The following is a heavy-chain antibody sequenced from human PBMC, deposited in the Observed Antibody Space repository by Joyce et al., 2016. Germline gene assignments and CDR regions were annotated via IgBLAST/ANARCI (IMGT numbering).Heavy chain of an antibody. J-gene: IGHJ4*02. V-gene: IGHV1-18*04. Sequence: QVQLVQSGVEVKKPGTSVKASCKTYGYTFTNYGVNWVRQAPGQGLEWKGWISAYNGNTKYAQNYQGRVTMTTDTSTSTAYMELRSLNSDDTAVYYCARVPPRYDGSTGYPYWGQGTLVTVSS. D-gene: IGHD3-22*01. CDR2: ISAYNGNT. CDR3: ARVPPRYDGSTGYPY. CDR1: GYTFTNYG.